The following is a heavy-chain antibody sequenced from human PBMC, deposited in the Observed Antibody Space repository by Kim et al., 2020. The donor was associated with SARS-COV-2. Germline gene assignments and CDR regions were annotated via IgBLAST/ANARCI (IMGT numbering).Heavy chain of an antibody. V-gene: IGHV1-69*13. J-gene: IGHJ3*02. CDR1: GGTFSSYA. CDR3: ARSYCSGGSCYPWHAFDI. CDR2: IIPIFGTA. D-gene: IGHD2-15*01. Sequence: SVKVSCKASGGTFSSYAISWVRQAPGQGLEWMGGIIPIFGTANYAQKFQGRVTITADESTSTAYMELSSLRSEDTAVYYCARSYCSGGSCYPWHAFDIWGQGTMVTVSS.